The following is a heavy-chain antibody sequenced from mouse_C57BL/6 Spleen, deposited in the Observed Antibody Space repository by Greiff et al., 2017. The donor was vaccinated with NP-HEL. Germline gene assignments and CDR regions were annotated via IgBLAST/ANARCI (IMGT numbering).Heavy chain of an antibody. Sequence: EVQLVESGGDLVKPGGSLKLSCAASGFTFSSYGMSWVRQTPDKRLEWVATISSGGSYTYYPDSVKGRFPISSDNAKNTLYLQMSSLKSEDTAMYYCASELGRYAMDYWGQGTSVTVSS. CDR3: ASELGRYAMDY. CDR2: ISSGGSYT. D-gene: IGHD4-1*01. CDR1: GFTFSSYG. J-gene: IGHJ4*01. V-gene: IGHV5-6*01.